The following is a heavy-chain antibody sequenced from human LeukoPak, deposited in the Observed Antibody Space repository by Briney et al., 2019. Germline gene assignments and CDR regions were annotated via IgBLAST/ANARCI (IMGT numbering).Heavy chain of an antibody. CDR1: GYTLTELS. Sequence: ASVKVSCKVSGYTLTELSMHWVRQAPGKGLEWMGGFDPEDGETIYAQKFQGRVTMTEDTSTDTAYMELSSLRSEDTAVYYCARVDGGVGAFDIWGQGTMVTVSS. J-gene: IGHJ3*02. D-gene: IGHD4-23*01. CDR2: FDPEDGET. V-gene: IGHV1-24*01. CDR3: ARVDGGVGAFDI.